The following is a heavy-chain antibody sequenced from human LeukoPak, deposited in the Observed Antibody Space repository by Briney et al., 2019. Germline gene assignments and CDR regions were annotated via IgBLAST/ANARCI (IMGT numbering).Heavy chain of an antibody. CDR2: IIPIFGTA. V-gene: IGHV1-69*13. J-gene: IGHJ5*02. CDR3: ARDRIGSGWSWGWFDP. D-gene: IGHD6-19*01. CDR1: GGTFSSYA. Sequence: SVKVSCKASGGTFSSYAISWVRQAPGQGLECMGGIIPIFGTANYAQKFQGRVTITADESPSTAYMELSSLRSEDTAVYYCARDRIGSGWSWGWFDPWGQGTLVTVSS.